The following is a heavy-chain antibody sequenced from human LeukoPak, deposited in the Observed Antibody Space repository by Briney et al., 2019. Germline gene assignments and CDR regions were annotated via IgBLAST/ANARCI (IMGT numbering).Heavy chain of an antibody. Sequence: PGGSLRLSCAASGFTFSSYGMHWVRQAPGKGLEWVAVIWYDGSNKYYADSVKSRFTISRDNSKNTLYLQMNSLRAEDTAVYYCAKDRYDSSGYLDYWGQGTLVTVSS. CDR3: AKDRYDSSGYLDY. D-gene: IGHD3-22*01. J-gene: IGHJ4*02. V-gene: IGHV3-33*06. CDR1: GFTFSSYG. CDR2: IWYDGSNK.